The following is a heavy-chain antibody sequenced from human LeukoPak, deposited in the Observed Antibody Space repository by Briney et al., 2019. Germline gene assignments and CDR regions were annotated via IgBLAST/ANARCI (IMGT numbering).Heavy chain of an antibody. V-gene: IGHV3-33*06. CDR1: GFTFNTYA. Sequence: PGRSLRLSCAASGFTFNTYAMHWVRRAPGKALEWVAVIWYDANHKYYADSVKGRFTISRDNSKNTLYLQMDSLRAEDTAFYYCAKGHYDTSGLPFDHRGQGTLVTVSS. CDR2: IWYDANHK. CDR3: AKGHYDTSGLPFDH. D-gene: IGHD3-22*01. J-gene: IGHJ4*02.